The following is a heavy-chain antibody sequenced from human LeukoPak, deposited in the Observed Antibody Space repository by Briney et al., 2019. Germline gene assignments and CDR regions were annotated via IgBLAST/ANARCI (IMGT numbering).Heavy chain of an antibody. CDR1: GFTFSSYA. J-gene: IGHJ4*02. V-gene: IGHV3-23*01. CDR3: AKGRLLWFGELIDY. D-gene: IGHD3-10*01. Sequence: GGSLRLSCAASGFTFSSYAMSWVRQAPGKGLEWVSAISGSGGITYYADSVKGRFTISRDNSKNTLYLQMNSLRAEDTAVYYCAKGRLLWFGELIDYWGQGTLVTVSS. CDR2: ISGSGGIT.